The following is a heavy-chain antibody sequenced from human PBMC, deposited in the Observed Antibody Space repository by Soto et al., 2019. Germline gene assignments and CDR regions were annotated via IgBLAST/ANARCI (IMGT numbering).Heavy chain of an antibody. Sequence: PSETLSLTCAVYGGSFSGYYWSWIRQPPGKGLEWIGEINHSGSTNYNPSLKSRVTTSVDTSKNKFSLKLSSVTAADTAVYYCARHWHDLSVGYWGPGTLVTVSS. CDR3: ARHWHDLSVGY. CDR1: GGSFSGYY. CDR2: INHSGST. V-gene: IGHV4-34*01. D-gene: IGHD1-1*01. J-gene: IGHJ4*02.